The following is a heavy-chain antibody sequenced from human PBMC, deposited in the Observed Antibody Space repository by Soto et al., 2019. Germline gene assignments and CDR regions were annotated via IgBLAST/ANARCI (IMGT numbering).Heavy chain of an antibody. D-gene: IGHD4-17*01. J-gene: IGHJ3*02. CDR1: GGSISSTNW. CDR2: IYHSGST. Sequence: ETLSLTCVVSGGSISSTNWWTWIRQPPGKGLEWIGEIYHSGSTNYNPSLKSRVTISVDTSKNQFSLKLSSVTAADTAVYYCARRYGSAFDIWGQGTMVTVSS. V-gene: IGHV4-4*02. CDR3: ARRYGSAFDI.